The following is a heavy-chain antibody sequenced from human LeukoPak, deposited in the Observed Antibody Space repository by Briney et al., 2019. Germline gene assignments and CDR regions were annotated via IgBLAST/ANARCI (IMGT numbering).Heavy chain of an antibody. J-gene: IGHJ4*02. CDR2: IYSSGST. CDR1: GGSISSGSYY. CDR3: ARDPGSGSFKSFDY. V-gene: IGHV4-61*02. Sequence: SETLSLTCTVSGGSISSGSYYWSWIRQPAGKGLEWIGRIYSSGSTNYNPSLKSRVTMSVDTSKNQFSLKLSSVTAADTAVYYCARDPGSGSFKSFDYWGQGTLVTVSS. D-gene: IGHD3-10*01.